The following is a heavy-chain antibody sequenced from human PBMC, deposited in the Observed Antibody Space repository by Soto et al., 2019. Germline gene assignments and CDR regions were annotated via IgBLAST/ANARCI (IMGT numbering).Heavy chain of an antibody. CDR2: IYHSGST. D-gene: IGHD6-13*01. CDR3: AREPRIAAARQYGMDV. CDR1: GGSISSGGYS. J-gene: IGHJ6*02. Sequence: SSETLSLTCAVSGGSISSGGYSWSWIRQPPGKGLEWIGYIYHSGSTYYNPSLKSRVTISVDRSKNQFSLKLSSVTAADTAVYYCAREPRIAAARQYGMDVSGQGTKVTVSS. V-gene: IGHV4-30-2*01.